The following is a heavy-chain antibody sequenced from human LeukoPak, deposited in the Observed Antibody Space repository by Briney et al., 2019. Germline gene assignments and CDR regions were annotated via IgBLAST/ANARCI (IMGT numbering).Heavy chain of an antibody. CDR2: ISWNSGSI. D-gene: IGHD1-26*01. J-gene: IGHJ3*02. CDR1: GFTFDDYA. Sequence: GGSLRLSCAASGFTFDDYAMHWVRQAPGKGLEWVSGISWNSGSIGYADSVKGRFTISRDNAKNSLYLQMNSLRAEDMALYYCAKDSSGCYYSGAFDIWGQGTMVTVSS. CDR3: AKDSSGCYYSGAFDI. V-gene: IGHV3-9*03.